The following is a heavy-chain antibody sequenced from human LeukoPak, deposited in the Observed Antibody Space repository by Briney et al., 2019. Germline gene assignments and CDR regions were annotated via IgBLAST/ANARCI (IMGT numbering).Heavy chain of an antibody. Sequence: SETLSLTCAVHGGSISLYYWTWIRQSPGKGLEWIGEISHGGSTNYNPSLKSRDNISIDTSKNQFSLNISSVIAADTAVYYCGTLGSLMDVWGQGTAVTVSS. V-gene: IGHV4-34*01. CDR1: GGSISLYY. CDR2: ISHGGST. J-gene: IGHJ6*02. CDR3: GTLGSLMDV. D-gene: IGHD6-25*01.